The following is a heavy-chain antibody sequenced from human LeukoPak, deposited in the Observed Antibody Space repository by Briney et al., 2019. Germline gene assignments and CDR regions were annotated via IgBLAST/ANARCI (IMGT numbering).Heavy chain of an antibody. CDR2: IRSKAYGGTT. CDR3: TRNNSSGYYPNP. D-gene: IGHD3-22*01. V-gene: IGHV3-49*04. J-gene: IGHJ5*02. Sequence: GGSLRLSCTASGFTFGDYAMSGVRQAPGKGLEGVGFIRSKAYGGTTEYAASVKGRFTISRDDSKSIAYLQMNSLKTADTAVYYCTRNNSSGYYPNPWGQGTLVTVSS. CDR1: GFTFGDYA.